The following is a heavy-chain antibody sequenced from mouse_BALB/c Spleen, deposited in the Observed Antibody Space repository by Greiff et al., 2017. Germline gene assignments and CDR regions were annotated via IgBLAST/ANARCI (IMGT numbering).Heavy chain of an antibody. Sequence: VQLQQSGAELARPGASVKLSCKASGYTFTSYWMQWVKQRPGQGLEWIGAIYPGDGDTWYTQKFKGKATLTADKSSSTAYMQLSSLASEDSAVYYCARDGYWGQGTTLTVSS. CDR3: ARDGY. V-gene: IGHV1-87*01. D-gene: IGHD2-3*01. J-gene: IGHJ2*01. CDR1: GYTFTSYW. CDR2: IYPGDGDT.